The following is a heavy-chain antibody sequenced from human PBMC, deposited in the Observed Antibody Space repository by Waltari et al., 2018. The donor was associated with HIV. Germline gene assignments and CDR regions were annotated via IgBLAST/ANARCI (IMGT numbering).Heavy chain of an antibody. V-gene: IGHV1-3*01. CDR2: INAGNGNT. Sequence: QVQLVQSGAEVKKPGASVKVSCKASGYTFTSYAMHWVRQAPGQRLEWMGWINAGNGNTKYSQKFQGRVTITRDTSASTAYMELSSLRSEDTAVYYCARDPTTVVTPWFDYWGQGTLVTVSS. CDR1: GYTFTSYA. CDR3: ARDPTTVVTPWFDY. J-gene: IGHJ4*02. D-gene: IGHD4-17*01.